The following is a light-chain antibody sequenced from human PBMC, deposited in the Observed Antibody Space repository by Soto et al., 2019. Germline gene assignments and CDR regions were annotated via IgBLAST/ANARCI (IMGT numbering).Light chain of an antibody. J-gene: IGLJ3*02. CDR1: SSDVGGYNY. CDR2: EVS. CDR3: SSYTTSGTPV. Sequence: QSALTQPASVSGSPGQTITISCTGTSSDVGGYNYLSWYQQHPGKAPKVMIYEVSNRPSGVSNRFSGSKSGNTASLTISGRQAEEEADYCCSSYTTSGTPVFGGGTQLTVL. V-gene: IGLV2-14*01.